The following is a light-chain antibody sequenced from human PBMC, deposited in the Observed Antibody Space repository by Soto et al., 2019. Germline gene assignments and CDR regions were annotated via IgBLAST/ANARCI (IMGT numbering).Light chain of an antibody. J-gene: IGLJ2*01. CDR2: LNSDGSH. CDR1: SGHSNYA. CDR3: QTWGSGIVV. V-gene: IGLV4-69*01. Sequence: QLVLTQSPSASASLGASVKLTCTLSSGHSNYAIAWHQQQSEKGPRYLMKLNSDGSHSKGDGIPDRFSGSSSGAERYLTISSLQSEDEAYYYCQTWGSGIVVFGGGTKLTV.